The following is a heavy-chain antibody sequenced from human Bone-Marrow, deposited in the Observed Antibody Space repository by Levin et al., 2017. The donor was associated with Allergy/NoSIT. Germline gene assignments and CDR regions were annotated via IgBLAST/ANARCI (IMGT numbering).Heavy chain of an antibody. CDR3: ARDSRSVAARPNWFDP. J-gene: IGHJ5*02. CDR2: ISSSGSTI. V-gene: IGHV3-11*01. CDR1: GFTFSDYY. Sequence: SCAASGFTFSDYYMSWIRQAPGKGLEWVSYISSSGSTIYYADSVKGRFTISRDNAKNSLYLQMNSLRAEDTAVYYCARDSRSVAARPNWFDPWGQGTLVTVSS. D-gene: IGHD6-6*01.